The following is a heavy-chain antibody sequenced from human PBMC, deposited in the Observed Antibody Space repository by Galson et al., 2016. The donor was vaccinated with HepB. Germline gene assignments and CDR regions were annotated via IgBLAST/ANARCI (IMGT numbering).Heavy chain of an antibody. Sequence: SLRLSCAASGLTFINYAMSWVRQAPGKGLAWVAVISGSSTSTYYADSVKGRFTISRDNSKNTVYLQMDSLRAEDTAVYYRAKSRTTTAVGTRVDCWGQGTPVTVSS. CDR2: ISGSSTST. V-gene: IGHV3-23*01. CDR1: GLTFINYA. CDR3: AKSRTTTAVGTRVDC. J-gene: IGHJ4*02. D-gene: IGHD6-13*01.